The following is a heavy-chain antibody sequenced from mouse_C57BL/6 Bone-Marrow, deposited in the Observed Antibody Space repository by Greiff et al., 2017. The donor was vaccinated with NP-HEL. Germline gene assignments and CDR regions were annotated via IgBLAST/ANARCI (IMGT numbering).Heavy chain of an antibody. D-gene: IGHD2-5*01. CDR1: GYTFTSYT. CDR2: INPSSGYT. V-gene: IGHV1-4*01. CDR3: ARYYSNYFSWFAY. J-gene: IGHJ3*01. Sequence: VQLQQSGAELARPGASVKMSCKASGYTFTSYTMHWVKQRPGRGREWIGYINPSSGYTKYNQKFKDKATLTADKSSSTAYMQLSSLTSEDSAVYYCARYYSNYFSWFAYWGQGTLVTVSA.